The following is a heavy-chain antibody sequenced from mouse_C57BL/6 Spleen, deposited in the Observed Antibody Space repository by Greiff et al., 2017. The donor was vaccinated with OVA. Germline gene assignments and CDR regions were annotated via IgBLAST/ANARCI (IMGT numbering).Heavy chain of an antibody. D-gene: IGHD1-1*01. CDR3: ARSYYGSSYWFAY. V-gene: IGHV1-50*01. Sequence: QVQLQQPGAELVKPGASVKLSCKASGYTFTSYWMQWVKQRPGQGLEWIGEIDPSDSYTNYNQKFKGKATLTVDPSSSTAYMQLSSLTSEDSAVYYCARSYYGSSYWFAYWGQGTLVTVSA. J-gene: IGHJ3*01. CDR2: IDPSDSYT. CDR1: GYTFTSYW.